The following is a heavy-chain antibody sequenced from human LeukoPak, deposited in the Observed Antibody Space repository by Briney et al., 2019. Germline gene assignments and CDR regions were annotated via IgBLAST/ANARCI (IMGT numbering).Heavy chain of an antibody. J-gene: IGHJ4*02. Sequence: GASVKVSCKASGYSFTSYALNWVRQAPGQGLEWMGWINPNTGNPTYAQGFTGRFVFSLDTSVSTAYLQISSLKAEDSAVYYCARAYQPLGELSFPDYWGQGTLVTVSS. D-gene: IGHD3-16*02. CDR2: INPNTGNP. CDR3: ARAYQPLGELSFPDY. V-gene: IGHV7-4-1*02. CDR1: GYSFTSYA.